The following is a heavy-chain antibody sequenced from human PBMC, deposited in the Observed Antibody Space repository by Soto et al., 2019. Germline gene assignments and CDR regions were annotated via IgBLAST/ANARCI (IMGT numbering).Heavy chain of an antibody. Sequence: PGGSLRLSCAASGFSFSDSTLNWVRQAPGKGLELVSYISSGGGTIYYAQSVKGRFTVSRDNAKNTLYLQMNSLRAEDTAVYYCAKDETNYDFWSGYYIPSYYYYYMDVWGKGTTVTVSS. CDR1: GFSFSDST. CDR3: AKDETNYDFWSGYYIPSYYYYYMDV. J-gene: IGHJ6*03. CDR2: ISSGGGTI. D-gene: IGHD3-3*01. V-gene: IGHV3-48*01.